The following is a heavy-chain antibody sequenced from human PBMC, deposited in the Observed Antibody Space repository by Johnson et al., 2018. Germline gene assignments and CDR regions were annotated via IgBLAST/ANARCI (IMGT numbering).Heavy chain of an antibody. CDR1: GFTFSSYS. Sequence: VQLVQSGGGLVKPGGSLRLSCAASGFTFSSYSMNWVRQAPGKGLEWVSSISSSSSYIYYADSVKGRFTISRDNAKNSLYLQMKSLRAEDTAVYYRARTVGATSAYYFGMDGGGQGTTVTVSS. CDR3: ARTVGATSAYYFGMDG. D-gene: IGHD1-26*01. CDR2: ISSSSSYI. J-gene: IGHJ6*02. V-gene: IGHV3-21*01.